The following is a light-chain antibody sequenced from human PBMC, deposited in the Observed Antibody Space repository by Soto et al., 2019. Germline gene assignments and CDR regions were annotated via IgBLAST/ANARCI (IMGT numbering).Light chain of an antibody. CDR3: QQYGSSGT. CDR1: QSVSNNY. CDR2: GAS. Sequence: EIVMTQSPVTLSLSPGVRATLSCRASQSVSNNYLAWYQQEPGQAPRLLIYGASNRATGIPDRFSGSGSGTDFTLTISRLEPEDFAVYYCQQYGSSGTFGHGTKVDIK. V-gene: IGKV3-20*01. J-gene: IGKJ1*01.